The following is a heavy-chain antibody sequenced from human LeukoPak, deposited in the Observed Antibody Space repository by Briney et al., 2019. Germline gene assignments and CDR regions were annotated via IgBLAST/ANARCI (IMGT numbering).Heavy chain of an antibody. D-gene: IGHD3-10*01. Sequence: QPGGSLTLSCVVSGFTFKTHDMTWVRQAPGKGLEWVSTISGSGDTTYYADSVRGRFTISRDNSKNTLFLQMNSLRAQDTAIYYCAKASYYLGYYYGMDVWGQGTTVTVSS. CDR1: GFTFKTHD. CDR2: ISGSGDTT. V-gene: IGHV3-23*01. J-gene: IGHJ6*02. CDR3: AKASYYLGYYYGMDV.